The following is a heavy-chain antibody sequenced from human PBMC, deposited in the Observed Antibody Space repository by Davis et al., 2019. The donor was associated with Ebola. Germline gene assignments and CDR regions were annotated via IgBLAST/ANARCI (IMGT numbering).Heavy chain of an antibody. CDR1: GFTFSSYS. J-gene: IGHJ6*02. Sequence: GESLKISCAASGFTFSSYSMNWVRQAPGKGLEWVSYISSSSSTIYYADSVKGRFTISRDNAKNSLYLQMNSLRDEDTAVYYCARNPGYCTGGVCYHYYYGMDVWGQGTTVTVSS. CDR2: ISSSSSTI. D-gene: IGHD2-8*02. CDR3: ARNPGYCTGGVCYHYYYGMDV. V-gene: IGHV3-48*02.